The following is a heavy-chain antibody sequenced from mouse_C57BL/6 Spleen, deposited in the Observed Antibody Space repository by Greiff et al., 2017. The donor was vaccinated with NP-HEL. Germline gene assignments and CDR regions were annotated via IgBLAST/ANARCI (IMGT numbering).Heavy chain of an antibody. V-gene: IGHV1-64*01. Sequence: QVQLQQPGAELVKPGPSVKLSCKASGYTFTSYWMHWVKQRPGQGLEWIGMIHPNSGSTNYNEKFKSKATLTVDKSSSTAYMQRSSRTSEDAAVDYCAREEEPDDYDDAMGGWGQGTTVTVAS. CDR3: AREEEPDDYDDAMGG. CDR1: GYTFTSYW. CDR2: IHPNSGST. J-gene: IGHJ4*01. D-gene: IGHD2-4*01.